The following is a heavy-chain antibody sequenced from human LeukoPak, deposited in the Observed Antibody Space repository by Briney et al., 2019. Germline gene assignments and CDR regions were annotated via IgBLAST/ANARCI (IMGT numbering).Heavy chain of an antibody. V-gene: IGHV1-2*02. D-gene: IGHD3-10*01. J-gene: IGHJ4*02. CDR3: ARDLGAGWFGELSDY. Sequence: GASVKVSCKASGYTFTGYYMHWVRQAPGQGLEWMGWINPNSGGTNYAQKFQGRVTMTRDTSISTAYMELSRLRSDDTAVYYCARDLGAGWFGELSDYWGQGTLVTVSS. CDR1: GYTFTGYY. CDR2: INPNSGGT.